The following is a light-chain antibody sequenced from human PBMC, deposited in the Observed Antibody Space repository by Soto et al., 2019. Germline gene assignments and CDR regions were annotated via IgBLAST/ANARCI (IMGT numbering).Light chain of an antibody. Sequence: EIVMTQSQATLSVSPGERATLSCRASQSVGANLVWYQQKPGRAPRLLIYGASTRATGIPARFSGSGSGTELTLTISSLQSEDFAVYYGQQYTNWPRTFGQGTKVEIK. CDR1: QSVGAN. CDR3: QQYTNWPRT. J-gene: IGKJ1*01. V-gene: IGKV3-15*01. CDR2: GAS.